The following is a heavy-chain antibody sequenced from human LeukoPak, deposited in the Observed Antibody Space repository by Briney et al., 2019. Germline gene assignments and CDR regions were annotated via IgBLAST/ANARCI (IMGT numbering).Heavy chain of an antibody. CDR2: ISSSSSYI. CDR3: ARVRRQRLERIYFDS. D-gene: IGHD1-1*01. V-gene: IGHV3-21*04. Sequence: PGGSLRLSCAASGFTFSSYSMNWVRQAPGKGLEWVSSISSSSSYIYYADSVRGRFTISRDNAKSSLFLQMNSLGGEDTAVYFCARVRRQRLERIYFDSWGQGILVTVSS. J-gene: IGHJ4*02. CDR1: GFTFSSYS.